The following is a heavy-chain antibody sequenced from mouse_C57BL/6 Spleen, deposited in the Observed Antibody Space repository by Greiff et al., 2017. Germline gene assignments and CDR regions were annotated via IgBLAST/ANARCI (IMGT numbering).Heavy chain of an antibody. J-gene: IGHJ4*01. Sequence: EVQGVESGGGLVQPGGSLSLSCAASGFTFTDYYMSWVRQPPGKALDWLGFLRNKANGSTTEYSASVKGRFTISRDNSQSILYLQMNALRAEDSATYYCARSGSGYPYYAMDYWGQGTSVTVSS. CDR1: GFTFTDYY. D-gene: IGHD1-1*01. CDR3: ARSGSGYPYYAMDY. V-gene: IGHV7-3*01. CDR2: LRNKANGSTT.